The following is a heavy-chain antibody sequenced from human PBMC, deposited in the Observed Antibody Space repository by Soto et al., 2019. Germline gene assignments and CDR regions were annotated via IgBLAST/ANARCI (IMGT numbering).Heavy chain of an antibody. CDR1: GFTFSSYA. D-gene: IGHD3-16*01. J-gene: IGHJ5*02. Sequence: QVQLVESGGGVVQPGRSLRLSCAASGFTFSSYAMHWVRQAPGKGLVWVAVISYDGSYKYYADSVKGRFTISRDNSKNTLYLQMDSLRAEDTAVYYCARETYDYVWGSEGGWFDPWGQGTLVTVSS. CDR3: ARETYDYVWGSEGGWFDP. V-gene: IGHV3-30-3*01. CDR2: ISYDGSYK.